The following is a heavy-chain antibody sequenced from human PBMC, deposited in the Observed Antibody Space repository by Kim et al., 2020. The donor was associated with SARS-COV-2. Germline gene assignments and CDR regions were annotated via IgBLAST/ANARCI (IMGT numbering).Heavy chain of an antibody. D-gene: IGHD6-19*01. CDR3: ARRYSSGWFYDY. Sequence: NPPLQSRVTMSVDTSTNQFSLKLSSVTAADTAIYYCARRYSSGWFYDYWGQGTLVSVSS. J-gene: IGHJ4*02. V-gene: IGHV4-39*01.